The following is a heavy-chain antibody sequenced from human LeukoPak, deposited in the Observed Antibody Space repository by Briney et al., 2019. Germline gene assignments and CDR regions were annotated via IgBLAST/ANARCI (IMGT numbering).Heavy chain of an antibody. CDR1: GYTFTTYY. J-gene: IGHJ5*02. CDR2: TNPSGGST. CDR3: ARDRAPLTTTAVGFDP. Sequence: GASVNVSCKASGYTFTTYYMHWVRQAPGQGPEWMGITNPSGGSTTYAQKFQGRVTMTRDTSTSTVYMEPNNLRSEDTAVYYCARDRAPLTTTAVGFDPWGQGSPVTVSS. V-gene: IGHV1-46*01. D-gene: IGHD4/OR15-4a*01.